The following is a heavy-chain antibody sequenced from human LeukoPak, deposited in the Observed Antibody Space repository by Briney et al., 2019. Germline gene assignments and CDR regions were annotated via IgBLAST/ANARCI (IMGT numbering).Heavy chain of an antibody. CDR2: IDNAGSIT. D-gene: IGHD3-22*01. CDR1: GFTFSNYW. V-gene: IGHV3-74*03. CDR3: VRSAFHAGSGNYYDY. J-gene: IGHJ4*02. Sequence: GGSLRLSCAASGFTFSNYWIHWVRQAPGKGLVWVSRIDNAGSITTYADSAKGRFTISRDNAENTLYLQMNSLRVEDTAVYYCVRSAFHAGSGNYYDYWGQGTLVTVSS.